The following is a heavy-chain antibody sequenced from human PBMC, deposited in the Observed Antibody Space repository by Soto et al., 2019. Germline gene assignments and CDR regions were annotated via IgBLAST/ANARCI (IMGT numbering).Heavy chain of an antibody. Sequence: GGSLRLSCAASGFTFSSYAMSWVRQAPGKGLEWVSAISGSGGSTYYADSVKGRFTISRDNSKNTLYLQMNSLRAEDTAVYYCAKAWLGDYGDRLDAFDIWGQGTMVTVSS. J-gene: IGHJ3*02. D-gene: IGHD4-17*01. CDR2: ISGSGGST. CDR3: AKAWLGDYGDRLDAFDI. V-gene: IGHV3-23*01. CDR1: GFTFSSYA.